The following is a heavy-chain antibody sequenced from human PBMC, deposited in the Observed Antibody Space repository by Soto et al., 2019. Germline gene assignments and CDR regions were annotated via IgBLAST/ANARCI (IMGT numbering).Heavy chain of an antibody. CDR3: ARHGIAARQLYYYGMDV. D-gene: IGHD6-6*01. J-gene: IGHJ6*02. Sequence: GESVKISCKGSGDSFTSYWIGWVRQMPGKGLEWMGIIYPDDSDTRYSPSFQGQVTISADKSISTAYLQWSSLKASDTAMYYCARHGIAARQLYYYGMDVWGQGTTVTVSS. V-gene: IGHV5-51*01. CDR1: GDSFTSYW. CDR2: IYPDDSDT.